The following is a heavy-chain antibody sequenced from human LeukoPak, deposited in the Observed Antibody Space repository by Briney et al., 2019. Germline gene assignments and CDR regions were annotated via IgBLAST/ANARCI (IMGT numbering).Heavy chain of an antibody. D-gene: IGHD3-3*01. J-gene: IGHJ4*02. Sequence: SETLSLTCAVYGGSFSDYYWSWIRQPPGKGLEWIGEINHSGSTNYNPSLKSRVTISVDTSKNQFSLKLSSVTAADTAVYYCARRDFAIFGVVTSFDYWGQGTLVTVSS. V-gene: IGHV4-34*01. CDR2: INHSGST. CDR3: ARRDFAIFGVVTSFDY. CDR1: GGSFSDYY.